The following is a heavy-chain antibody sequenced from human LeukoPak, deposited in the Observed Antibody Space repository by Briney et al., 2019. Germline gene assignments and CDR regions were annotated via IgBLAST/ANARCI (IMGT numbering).Heavy chain of an antibody. D-gene: IGHD5-24*01. CDR3: ATARRQGYNLVDS. CDR1: GFIFSNYW. J-gene: IGHJ5*02. Sequence: GGSLRLSCAASGFIFSNYWMLWVRQAPGKGLVWVSRIKYDGSHTDYADSVKGRFTISRDNAKNTLFLQMNSLRAEDTAVYYCATARRQGYNLVDSWGQGTLVTVPS. V-gene: IGHV3-74*01. CDR2: IKYDGSHT.